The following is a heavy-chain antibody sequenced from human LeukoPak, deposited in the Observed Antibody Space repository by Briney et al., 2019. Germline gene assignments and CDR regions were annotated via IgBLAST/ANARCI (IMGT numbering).Heavy chain of an antibody. CDR2: IIPIFGTA. J-gene: IGHJ6*02. CDR3: ARGPPPYDSSGYYYEGNGMDV. V-gene: IGHV1-69*13. D-gene: IGHD3-22*01. CDR1: GGTFSSYA. Sequence: WASVKVSCKASGGTFSSYAISWVRQAPGQGLERMGGIIPIFGTANYAQKFQGRVTITADESTSTAYMELSSLRSEDTAVYYCARGPPPYDSSGYYYEGNGMDVWGQGTTVTVSS.